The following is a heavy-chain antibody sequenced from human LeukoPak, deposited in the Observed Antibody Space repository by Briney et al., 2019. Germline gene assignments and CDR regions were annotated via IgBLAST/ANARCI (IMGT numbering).Heavy chain of an antibody. CDR1: GFTFSSYG. CDR3: AKAHGYSYGSLRAYYYGMDV. J-gene: IGHJ6*02. CDR2: ISHYGTNK. V-gene: IGHV3-30*18. D-gene: IGHD5-18*01. Sequence: GRSLRLSCAASGFTFSSYGMHWVRQAPGKGLEWVAVISHYGTNKYYIDSVKGRFTVSRDNSKNTLYLQMNSLRAEDTALYYCAKAHGYSYGSLRAYYYGMDVWSQGTTVTVSS.